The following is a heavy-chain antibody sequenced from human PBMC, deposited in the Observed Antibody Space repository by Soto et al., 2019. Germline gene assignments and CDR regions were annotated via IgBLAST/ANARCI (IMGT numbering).Heavy chain of an antibody. CDR3: AREYESSPTD. CDR1: GGSISTTSYH. CDR2: IYYSGST. J-gene: IGHJ4*02. V-gene: IGHV4-39*02. D-gene: IGHD6-13*01. Sequence: PSETLSLTCTLTGGSISTTSYHWAWIRQPPGKGLEWIASIYYSGSTYYNPSLKSRATISVDTSKNQFSLKLTSVTAADTAVYYCAREYESSPTDWGQGTLVTVSS.